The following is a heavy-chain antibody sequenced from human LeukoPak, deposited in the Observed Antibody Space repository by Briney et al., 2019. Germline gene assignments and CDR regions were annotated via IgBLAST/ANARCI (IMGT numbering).Heavy chain of an antibody. J-gene: IGHJ4*02. CDR3: AKDLVGPLYYYGSGISDY. CDR1: GFTFSDYA. V-gene: IGHV3-30-3*01. Sequence: PGGSLRLSCAASGFTFSDYAMSWVRQAPGKGLEWVAVISYDGSNKYYADSVKGRFTISRDNSKNTLYLQMNSLRAEDTAVYYCAKDLVGPLYYYGSGISDYWGQGTLVTVSS. CDR2: ISYDGSNK. D-gene: IGHD3-10*01.